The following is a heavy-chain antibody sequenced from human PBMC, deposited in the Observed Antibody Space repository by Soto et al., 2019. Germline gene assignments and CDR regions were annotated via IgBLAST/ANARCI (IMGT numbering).Heavy chain of an antibody. Sequence: GGSLRLCCAASGFTCSSFRLYWVRQVPGKGLVWVSHINGDGSVTTYADSVKGRFTISRDNAKNTLYLQMSSLRAENTAMYYCAKGGDYGSVNYWGQGTPVTVSS. CDR2: INGDGSVT. V-gene: IGHV3-74*03. CDR3: AKGGDYGSVNY. CDR1: GFTCSSFR. J-gene: IGHJ4*02. D-gene: IGHD3-10*01.